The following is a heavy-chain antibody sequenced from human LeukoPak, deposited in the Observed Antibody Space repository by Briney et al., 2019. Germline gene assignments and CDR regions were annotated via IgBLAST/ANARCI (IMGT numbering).Heavy chain of an antibody. V-gene: IGHV4-39*07. Sequence: SETLSLTCTVSGGSISSSSYYWGWIRQPPGKGLEWIGEINHSGSTNYNPSLKSRVTISVDTSKNQFSLKLSSVTAADTAVYYCARAQFDDFWSGYGLDYWGQGTLVTVSS. CDR3: ARAQFDDFWSGYGLDY. D-gene: IGHD3-3*01. CDR2: INHSGST. CDR1: GGSISSSSYY. J-gene: IGHJ4*02.